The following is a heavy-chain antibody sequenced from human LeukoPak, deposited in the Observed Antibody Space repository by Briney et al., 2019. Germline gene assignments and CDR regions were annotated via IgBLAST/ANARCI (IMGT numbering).Heavy chain of an antibody. CDR2: ISAYNGNT. CDR1: GYTFISYG. CDR3: SRAPPNRDFWSGYSIYYYYMDV. J-gene: IGHJ6*03. V-gene: IGHV1-18*01. Sequence: ASVKVSCKASGYTFISYGISWVRQAPGRGLEWMGWISAYNGNTNYAQKLQGRVTMTTDTSTSTAYMELRSLRSDDTAVYYCSRAPPNRDFWSGYSIYYYYMDVWGKGTTVTVSS. D-gene: IGHD3-3*01.